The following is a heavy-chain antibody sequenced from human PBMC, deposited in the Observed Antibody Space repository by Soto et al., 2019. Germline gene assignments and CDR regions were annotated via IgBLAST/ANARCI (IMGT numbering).Heavy chain of an antibody. CDR1: GYTFTSYY. D-gene: IGHD3-22*01. J-gene: IGHJ3*02. Sequence: ASVKVSCKASGYTFTSYYMHWVRQAPGQGLEWMGIINPSGGSTSYAQKFQGRVTMTRDTSTSTVYMELSSLRSEDTAVYYCASFDYYDSSGYYLPHDAFDIWGQGTMVTVSS. V-gene: IGHV1-46*01. CDR2: INPSGGST. CDR3: ASFDYYDSSGYYLPHDAFDI.